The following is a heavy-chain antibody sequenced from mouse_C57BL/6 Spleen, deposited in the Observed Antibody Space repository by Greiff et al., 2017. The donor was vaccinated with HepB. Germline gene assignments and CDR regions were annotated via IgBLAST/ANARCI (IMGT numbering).Heavy chain of an antibody. CDR1: GFTFSSYA. D-gene: IGHD2-10*01. J-gene: IGHJ2*01. CDR2: ISSGGDYI. Sequence: EVKSVESGEGLVKPGGSLKLSCAASGFTFSSYAMSWVRQTPEKRLEWVAYISSGGDYIYYADTVKGRFTISRDNARNTLYLQMSSLKSEDTAMYYCTRGGTYYGNLYYFDYWGQGTTLTVSS. CDR3: TRGGTYYGNLYYFDY. V-gene: IGHV5-9-1*02.